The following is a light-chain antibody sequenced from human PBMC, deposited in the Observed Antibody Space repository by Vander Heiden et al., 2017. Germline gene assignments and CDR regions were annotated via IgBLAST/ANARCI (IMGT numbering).Light chain of an antibody. CDR3: QQYNSFTWT. V-gene: IGKV1-5*03. J-gene: IGKJ1*01. CDR1: QSINTY. Sequence: DIQMTQSPSTPSASVGDRVTITCRASQSINTYLAWHQQKPGKAPNLLIYKASILESGVPSRFSGSGSGTEFPLTISSLQPDDFATFYCQQYNSFTWTVGQGTKVEIK. CDR2: KAS.